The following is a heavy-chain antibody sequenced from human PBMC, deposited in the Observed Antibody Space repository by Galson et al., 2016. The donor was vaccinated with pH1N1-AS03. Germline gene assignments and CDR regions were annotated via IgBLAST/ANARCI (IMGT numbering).Heavy chain of an antibody. CDR3: SRESTGTEHIVVVTGRYGYYYMDV. J-gene: IGHJ6*03. CDR2: INQDENEK. V-gene: IGHV3-7*03. Sequence: SLRLSCAASGFTFKSYWMSWVRQAPGKGLEWVANINQDENEKYCVDSVKGRFTISRDNAKNSLYVEMNSLRAEDTALYYCSRESTGTEHIVVVTGRYGYYYMDVWGKGTTVTVSS. D-gene: IGHD2-21*02. CDR1: GFTFKSYW.